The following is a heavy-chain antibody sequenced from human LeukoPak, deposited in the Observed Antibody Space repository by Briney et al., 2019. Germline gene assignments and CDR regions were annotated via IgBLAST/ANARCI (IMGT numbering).Heavy chain of an antibody. D-gene: IGHD3-22*01. J-gene: IGHJ3*02. CDR2: ISHDGSNK. CDR1: GFTFSSYA. CDR3: ARGSYYYDSSGPSTGAFDI. V-gene: IGHV3-30-3*01. Sequence: PGGSLRLSCAASGFTFSSYAMHWVRQAPGKGLEWVAVISHDGSNKYYADSVKGRFTISRDNSKNTLYLQMNSLRAEDTAVYYCARGSYYYDSSGPSTGAFDIWGQGTMVTVSS.